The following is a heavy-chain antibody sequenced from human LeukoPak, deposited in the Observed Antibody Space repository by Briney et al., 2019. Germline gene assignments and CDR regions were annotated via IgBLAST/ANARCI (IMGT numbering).Heavy chain of an antibody. J-gene: IGHJ5*02. V-gene: IGHV4-34*01. CDR3: ARKPRSESRHRGNWFDP. D-gene: IGHD6-6*01. CDR1: GGSFSGHY. CDR2: INHSGST. Sequence: PSETLSLTCAVYGGSFSGHYWSWIRQPPGKGLEWIGEINHSGSTNYNPSLKSRVTISVDTSKNQFSLKLSSVTAADTAVYCCARKPRSESRHRGNWFDPWGQGTLVTVSS.